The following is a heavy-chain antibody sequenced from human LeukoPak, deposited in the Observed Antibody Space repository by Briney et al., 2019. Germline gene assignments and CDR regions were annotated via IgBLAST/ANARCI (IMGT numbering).Heavy chain of an antibody. CDR2: IKQDGSEK. Sequence: GGSLRLSCAASGFTFSSYWMSWVRQAPGKGLEWVANIKQDGSEKYYVDSVKGRFTISRDNAKNSLYLQMNSLRAEDTAVYYCAREISGSYLSYYYYMDVWGKGTTVTVS. CDR1: GFTFSSYW. D-gene: IGHD1-26*01. V-gene: IGHV3-7*01. J-gene: IGHJ6*03. CDR3: AREISGSYLSYYYYMDV.